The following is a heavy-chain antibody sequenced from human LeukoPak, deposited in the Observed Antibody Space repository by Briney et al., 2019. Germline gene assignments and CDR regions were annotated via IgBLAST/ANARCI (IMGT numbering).Heavy chain of an antibody. D-gene: IGHD3-9*01. CDR1: GGSISNYY. V-gene: IGHV4-59*01. J-gene: IGHJ3*02. CDR2: IYYTGST. Sequence: SETLSLTCTVSGGSISNYYWSWIRQPPGKGLEWIGYIYYTGSTNYKSSLKSRITISVDTSKNQFSLKLSSVTAADTAVYYCARDTRGDILTGAHAFDIWGQGTMVTVSS. CDR3: ARDTRGDILTGAHAFDI.